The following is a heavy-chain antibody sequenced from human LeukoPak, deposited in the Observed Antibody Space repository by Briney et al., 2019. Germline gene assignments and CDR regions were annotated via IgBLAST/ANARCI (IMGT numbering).Heavy chain of an antibody. CDR3: ARASPGYDFWSGYYRASAFDI. V-gene: IGHV4-34*01. CDR2: INHSGST. Sequence: SETLSLTCAVHGGSFSGYYWSWIRQPPGKGLEWIGEINHSGSTNYNPSLKSRVTISVDTSKNQFSLKLSSVTAADTAVYYCARASPGYDFWSGYYRASAFDIWGQGTMVTVSS. CDR1: GGSFSGYY. J-gene: IGHJ3*02. D-gene: IGHD3-3*01.